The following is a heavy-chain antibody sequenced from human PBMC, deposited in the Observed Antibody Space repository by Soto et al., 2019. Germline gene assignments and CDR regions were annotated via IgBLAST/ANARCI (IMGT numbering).Heavy chain of an antibody. Sequence: QVQLVESGGGVVQPGRSRRLSCAASGFIFSNYGMHWVRQAPGKGLEWVAVTSYDGTKKYYGDSVKGRFTISRDNSMNTLYLQMYSLSAEDTAVYYCAKELGLWSGDLDAFDIWGQGTMVTVS. CDR2: TSYDGTKK. CDR1: GFIFSNYG. D-gene: IGHD3-3*01. V-gene: IGHV3-30*18. CDR3: AKELGLWSGDLDAFDI. J-gene: IGHJ3*02.